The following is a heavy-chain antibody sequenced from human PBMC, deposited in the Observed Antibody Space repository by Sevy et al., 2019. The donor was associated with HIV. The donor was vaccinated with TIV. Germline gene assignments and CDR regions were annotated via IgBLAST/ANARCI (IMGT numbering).Heavy chain of an antibody. V-gene: IGHV3-30*04. CDR3: ARYYYDSSGYYLYYYGMDV. J-gene: IGHJ6*02. CDR2: ISYAGSNK. D-gene: IGHD3-22*01. CDR1: GFTFSSYA. Sequence: GGSLRLSCTASGFTFSSYAMHWVRQAPGKGLEWVAVISYAGSNKYYADSVKGRFTISRDNSKNTLYLQMNSLRAEDTAVYYRARYYYDSSGYYLYYYGMDVWGQGTTVTVSS.